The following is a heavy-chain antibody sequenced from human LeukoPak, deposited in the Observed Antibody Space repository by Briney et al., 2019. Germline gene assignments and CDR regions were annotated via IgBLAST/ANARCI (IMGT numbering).Heavy chain of an antibody. V-gene: IGHV3-30*10. CDR3: ARGVGSYGFEYYYGLDV. CDR2: ISYHGGDK. J-gene: IGHJ6*02. D-gene: IGHD3-16*02. Sequence: TGGSLRLSCAASGFTFSSYAMHWARQAPGKGLEWLAQISYHGGDKDYRDSVKGRFTISRDNSKNTLSLQMNSLRVEDSAVYYCARGVGSYGFEYYYGLDVWGQGTTVTVSS. CDR1: GFTFSSYA.